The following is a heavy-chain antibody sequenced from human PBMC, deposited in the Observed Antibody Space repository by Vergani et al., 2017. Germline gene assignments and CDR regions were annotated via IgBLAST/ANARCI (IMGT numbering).Heavy chain of an antibody. CDR2: ISGQNFRT. CDR3: ADLYGDDGFSPF. J-gene: IGHJ4*02. D-gene: IGHD2-21*01. V-gene: IGHV3-23*01. Sequence: EVQLLESGGGLVQPGGSLRLSCAASTFTFTAHGLNWVRQAPGKGLEWVSGISGQNFRTHYADSVKGRFTISRDDSKNTVYLQINSLRAEDTAFYYCADLYGDDGFSPFWGQGTLVTVSS. CDR1: TFTFTAHG.